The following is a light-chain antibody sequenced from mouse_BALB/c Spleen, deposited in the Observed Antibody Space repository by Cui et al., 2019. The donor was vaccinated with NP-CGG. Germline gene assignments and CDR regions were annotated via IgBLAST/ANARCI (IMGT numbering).Light chain of an antibody. CDR2: GTN. CDR3: ALWYSNHWV. J-gene: IGLJ1*01. CDR1: TGAVTTSNY. V-gene: IGLV1*01. Sequence: VIIPQSSPTTSPGETVTLTCRSSTGAVTTSNYANWVQEKPDHLFTGLIGGTNNRAPGVPARFSGSLIGDKAALTITGAQTEDEAIYFCALWYSNHWVFGGGTKLTAL.